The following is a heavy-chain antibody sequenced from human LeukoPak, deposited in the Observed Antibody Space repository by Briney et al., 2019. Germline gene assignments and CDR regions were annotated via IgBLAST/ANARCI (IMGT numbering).Heavy chain of an antibody. J-gene: IGHJ4*02. Sequence: PGGSLRLSCAASGVSFSGYCWAWVRQPPGKGLEWVGSIKQDGGETLYVDYVSGRFTISRENAKNSLYLQMNSLRAEDTAVYYCTREEHSNYNYWGQGSLVTVSS. D-gene: IGHD4-11*01. CDR3: TREEHSNYNY. CDR1: GVSFSGYC. V-gene: IGHV3-7*01. CDR2: IKQDGGET.